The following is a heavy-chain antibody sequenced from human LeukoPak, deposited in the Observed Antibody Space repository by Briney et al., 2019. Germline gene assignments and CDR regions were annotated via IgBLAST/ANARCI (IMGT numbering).Heavy chain of an antibody. CDR2: INHSGST. D-gene: IGHD3-22*01. V-gene: IGHV4-34*01. CDR3: ARASSQVRYYYDSSGPKGGAFDI. Sequence: PSETLSLTCAVYGGSFSGYYWSWIRQPPGKGLEWIGEINHSGSTNYNPSLKSRVTISVDTSKNQFSLKLSSVTAADTAVYYCARASSQVRYYYDSSGPKGGAFDIWGQGTMVTVSS. CDR1: GGSFSGYY. J-gene: IGHJ3*02.